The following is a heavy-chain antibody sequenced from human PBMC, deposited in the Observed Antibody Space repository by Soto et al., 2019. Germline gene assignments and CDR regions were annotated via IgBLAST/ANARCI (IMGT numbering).Heavy chain of an antibody. Sequence: GESLKISCKGSGYSFTSYWIGWVRQMPGKGLEWMGIIYPGDSDTRYSPSFQGQVTISADKSISTAYLQWSSLKASDTAMYYCARTRDSDFWSGYYKGNDAFDIWGQGTMVPSPQ. CDR3: ARTRDSDFWSGYYKGNDAFDI. J-gene: IGHJ3*02. V-gene: IGHV5-51*01. CDR1: GYSFTSYW. D-gene: IGHD3-3*01. CDR2: IYPGDSDT.